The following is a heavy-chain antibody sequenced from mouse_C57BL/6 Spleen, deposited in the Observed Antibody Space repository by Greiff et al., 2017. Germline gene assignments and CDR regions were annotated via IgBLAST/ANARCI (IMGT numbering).Heavy chain of an antibody. J-gene: IGHJ4*01. V-gene: IGHV5-4*01. CDR2: ISDGGSYT. CDR1: GFTFSSYT. CDR3: ARDGDSYAMDY. Sequence: EVQLVESGGGLVKPGGSLKLSCAASGFTFSSYTMSWVRQTPEKRLEWVATISDGGSYTYYPDNVKGRFTISRDNAKNNLYLQMSHLQSEDTAMYYCARDGDSYAMDYWGKGTSVTVSS.